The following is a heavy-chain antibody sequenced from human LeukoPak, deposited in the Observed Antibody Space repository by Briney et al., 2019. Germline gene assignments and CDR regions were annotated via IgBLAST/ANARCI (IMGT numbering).Heavy chain of an antibody. D-gene: IGHD6-19*01. CDR1: GFTFSSYA. V-gene: IGHV3-23*01. CDR2: ISGSGGST. Sequence: GGSLRLSCAASGFTFSSYAMSWVRQAPGKGLEWVSAISGSGGSTYYADSVKGRFTISRDNSKNTLYLQMNSLRAEDTAVYYCAKDIPGYSSGWYVSLPGYWGQGTLVTVSS. CDR3: AKDIPGYSSGWYVSLPGY. J-gene: IGHJ4*02.